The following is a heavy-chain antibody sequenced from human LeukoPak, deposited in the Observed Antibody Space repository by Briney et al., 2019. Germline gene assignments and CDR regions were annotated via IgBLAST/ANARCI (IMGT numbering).Heavy chain of an antibody. CDR1: GGSISSGSYY. CDR2: IYTSGST. Sequence: SETLSLTCTVSGGSISSGSYYWSWIRQPAGKGLEWIGRIYTSGSTNYNPSLKSRVTISVDTSKNQFSLKLSSVTAADTAVYYCARERLAVAGYYFDYWGQGTLVTVSS. D-gene: IGHD6-19*01. V-gene: IGHV4-61*02. CDR3: ARERLAVAGYYFDY. J-gene: IGHJ4*02.